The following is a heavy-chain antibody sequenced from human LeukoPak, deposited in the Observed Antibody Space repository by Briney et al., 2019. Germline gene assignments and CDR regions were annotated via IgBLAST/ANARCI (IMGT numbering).Heavy chain of an antibody. CDR1: GYSISSGYY. CDR3: ASDVDCSSTSCNVFAFDI. V-gene: IGHV4-38-2*01. J-gene: IGHJ3*02. CDR2: IYQSGST. D-gene: IGHD2-2*01. Sequence: SETLSLTCVVSGYSISSGYYWGWIRQPPGKGLEWIGSIYQSGSTYYNPSLKSRVTISLDTSKNQFSLKLSSVIAADTAVYYCASDVDCSSTSCNVFAFDIWGQRTMDTVSS.